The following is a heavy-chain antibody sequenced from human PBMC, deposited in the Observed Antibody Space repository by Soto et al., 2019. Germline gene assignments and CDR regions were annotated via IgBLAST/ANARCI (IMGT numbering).Heavy chain of an antibody. CDR3: ARLYSSGWPIDS. D-gene: IGHD6-19*01. V-gene: IGHV4-31*03. Sequence: SETLSLTCTVSGGSISSGGYYWNWICQHPGKGLEWIGYTYYSENTYYNPSLNSRITISADTSKNQFSLKLSSVTAADTAVYYCARLYSSGWPIDSWGQGTLLTVSS. CDR1: GGSISSGGYY. CDR2: TYYSENT. J-gene: IGHJ4*02.